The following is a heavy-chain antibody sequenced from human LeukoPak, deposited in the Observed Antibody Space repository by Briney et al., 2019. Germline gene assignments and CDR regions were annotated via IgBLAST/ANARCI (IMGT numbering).Heavy chain of an antibody. V-gene: IGHV1-8*03. J-gene: IGHJ4*02. Sequence: GASVKVSCKASGYTFASYDINWVRQATGHGLGCMGWMNPNSGNTGYAQKFQGRVTITRNTSISTAYMELSSLTSEDTAVYYCARVWGDNSGYGSGIYYFDYWGQGTLVTVSS. CDR3: ARVWGDNSGYGSGIYYFDY. CDR1: GYTFASYD. D-gene: IGHD3-10*01. CDR2: MNPNSGNT.